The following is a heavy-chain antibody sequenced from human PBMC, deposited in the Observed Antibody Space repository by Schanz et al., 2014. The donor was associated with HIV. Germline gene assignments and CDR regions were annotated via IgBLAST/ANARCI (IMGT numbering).Heavy chain of an antibody. D-gene: IGHD6-6*01. J-gene: IGHJ6*02. V-gene: IGHV3-33*08. CDR3: ATTLYPYTSSSDYYYGMDV. CDR1: GFTFSSHG. Sequence: QVQLVESGGGVVQPGRSLRLSCAASGFTFSSHGMHWVRQAPGMGLEWVAVIWYDGSNKYYADSVKGRFTISRDNSRKTLYLQMNSLRAEDTALYYCATTLYPYTSSSDYYYGMDVWGQGTTVTVSS. CDR2: IWYDGSNK.